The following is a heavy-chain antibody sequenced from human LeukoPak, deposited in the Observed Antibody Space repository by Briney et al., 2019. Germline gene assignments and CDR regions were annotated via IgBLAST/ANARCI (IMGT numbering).Heavy chain of an antibody. CDR3: ARVVGAYALDY. V-gene: IGHV4-59*12. CDR2: IYYSGST. J-gene: IGHJ4*02. Sequence: PSETLSLTCTVSGGSISSYYWSWIRQPPGKGLEWIGYIYYSGSTNYNPSLKSRVTISVDTSKNQFSLKLSSVTAADTAVYYCARVVGAYALDYWGQGTLVTVSS. CDR1: GGSISSYY. D-gene: IGHD1-26*01.